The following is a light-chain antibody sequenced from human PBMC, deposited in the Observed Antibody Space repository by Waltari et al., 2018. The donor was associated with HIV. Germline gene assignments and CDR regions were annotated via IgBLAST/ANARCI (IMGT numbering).Light chain of an antibody. CDR3: SSYASSSTPYV. Sequence: QSALTQPASVSGSPGQSITISCTGTSSDVGGYNYVSWYNQHPGKAPKLMIYEVSKRPSGVSNRFSGSKSGNTASLTISGLQAEDEADYYCSSYASSSTPYVFGTGTKVTVL. J-gene: IGLJ1*01. V-gene: IGLV2-14*01. CDR2: EVS. CDR1: SSDVGGYNY.